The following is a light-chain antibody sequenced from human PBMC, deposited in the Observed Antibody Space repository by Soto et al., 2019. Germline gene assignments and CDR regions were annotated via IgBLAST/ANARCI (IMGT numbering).Light chain of an antibody. CDR3: SSYSRNTLFV. J-gene: IGLJ1*01. CDR1: SSDVGAYKY. CDR2: EAT. V-gene: IGLV2-14*01. Sequence: QSALTQPASVSGSPGQSITISCAGTSSDVGAYKYVSWYQQHPGKAPKLLIYEATNRPSGVSDRFSASKSDNTASLTISGLQAADEADYYCSSYSRNTLFVFGTGTKLTVL.